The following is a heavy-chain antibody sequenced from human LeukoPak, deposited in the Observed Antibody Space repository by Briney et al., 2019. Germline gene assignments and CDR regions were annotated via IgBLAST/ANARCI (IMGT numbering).Heavy chain of an antibody. V-gene: IGHV4-59*12. CDR2: IYYSGST. J-gene: IGHJ4*02. Sequence: PSETLSLTCTVSGGSISSYYWSWIRQPPGKGLEWIGYIYYSGSTNYNPSLKSRVTISVDTSKNQFSLKLSSVTAADTAVYYCARDGSPTYYFDYWGQGTLVTVSS. CDR1: GGSISSYY. CDR3: ARDGSPTYYFDY. D-gene: IGHD1-26*01.